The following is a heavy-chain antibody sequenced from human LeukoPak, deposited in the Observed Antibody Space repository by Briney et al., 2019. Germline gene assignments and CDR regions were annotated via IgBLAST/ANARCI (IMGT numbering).Heavy chain of an antibody. CDR1: GYTFTSYD. CDR2: MNPNSGNT. CDR3: ARLVRTYYYGSGSYFSDY. V-gene: IGHV1-8*01. Sequence: ASVKVSCMASGYTFTSYDINWVRQATGQGLEWMGWMNPNSGNTGYAQKFQGRVTMTRNTSISTAYTELSSLRSEDTAVYYCARLVRTYYYGSGSYFSDYWGQGTLVTVSS. J-gene: IGHJ4*02. D-gene: IGHD3-10*01.